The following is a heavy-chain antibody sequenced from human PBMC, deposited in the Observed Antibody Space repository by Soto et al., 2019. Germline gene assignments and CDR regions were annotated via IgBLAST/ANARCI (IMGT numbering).Heavy chain of an antibody. CDR1: GGTFSSYA. Sequence: SVKVSCKASGGTFSSYAISWVRQAPGQGLEWMGGIIPIFGTANYAQKFQGRVTITADESMSTAYMELSSLRSEDTAVYYCAREGIAAAGKEGGGYYYYGMDVWGQGTTVTVSS. V-gene: IGHV1-69*13. CDR3: AREGIAAAGKEGGGYYYYGMDV. D-gene: IGHD6-13*01. J-gene: IGHJ6*02. CDR2: IIPIFGTA.